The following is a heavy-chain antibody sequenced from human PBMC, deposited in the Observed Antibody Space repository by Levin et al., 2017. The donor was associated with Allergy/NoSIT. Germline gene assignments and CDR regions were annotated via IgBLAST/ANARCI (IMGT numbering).Heavy chain of an antibody. CDR3: ARERDYDVSTADLVGVVRLYYYYGMDV. CDR1: GFNFSIYS. Sequence: GESLKISCAASGFNFSIYSMNWVRQAPGKGLEWVAYIGSVSSTIYYADSVKGRFTVSRDNAKNSLYLQMNSLRVEDTAIYYCARERDYDVSTADLVGVVRLYYYYGMDVWGQGTTVTVSS. V-gene: IGHV3-48*04. D-gene: IGHD3-9*01. J-gene: IGHJ6*02. CDR2: IGSVSSTI.